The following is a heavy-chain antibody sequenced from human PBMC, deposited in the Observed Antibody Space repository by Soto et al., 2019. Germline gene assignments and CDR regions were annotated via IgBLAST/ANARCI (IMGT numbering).Heavy chain of an antibody. J-gene: IGHJ4*02. CDR2: IIPIFGTA. D-gene: IGHD2-2*01. CDR3: ASPGGYCRSTSCSTMYYFDY. V-gene: IGHV1-69*01. CDR1: GGTFSSYA. Sequence: QVQLVQSGAEVKKPGSSVKVSCKASGGTFSSYAISWVRQAPGQGLEWMGGIIPIFGTANYAQKFQGRVTITADESTRTVYMELSSLRSEDTAVYYCASPGGYCRSTSCSTMYYFDYWGQGTLVTVSS.